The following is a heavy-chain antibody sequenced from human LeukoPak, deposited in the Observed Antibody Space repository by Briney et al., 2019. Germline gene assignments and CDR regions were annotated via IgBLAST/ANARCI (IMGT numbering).Heavy chain of an antibody. D-gene: IGHD3-22*01. CDR1: GFTFSNYA. CDR3: AKECDSSGYCFLDY. CDR2: ISGSGGSGSGGSS. J-gene: IGHJ4*02. Sequence: GGSLRLSCAASGFTFSNYAMSWVRQAPGKGLEWVSAISGSGGSGSGGSSYYADSVKGRFTISRDNSKNTLYLQMNSLRAEDTAVYYCAKECDSSGYCFLDYWGQGTLVTVSS. V-gene: IGHV3-23*01.